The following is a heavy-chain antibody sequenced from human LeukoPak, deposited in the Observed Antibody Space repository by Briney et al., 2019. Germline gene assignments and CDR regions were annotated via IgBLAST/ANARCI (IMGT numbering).Heavy chain of an antibody. CDR2: INSDGSST. CDR1: GFTFSSYW. V-gene: IGHV3-74*01. J-gene: IGHJ2*01. Sequence: GGSLRLSCAASGFTFSSYWMHWVRQAPGKGLVWVSRINSDGSSTSYADSVKGRFTISRDNAKNTLYLQMNSLRAGDTAVYYCARPRGEQWLVRPNWCFDLWGRGTLVTVSS. D-gene: IGHD6-19*01. CDR3: ARPRGEQWLVRPNWCFDL.